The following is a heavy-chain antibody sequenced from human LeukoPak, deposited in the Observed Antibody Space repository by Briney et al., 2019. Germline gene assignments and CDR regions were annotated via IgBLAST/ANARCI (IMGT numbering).Heavy chain of an antibody. D-gene: IGHD6-19*01. CDR3: ARGRPGIAVAGTQGHRPPPEAQVKNFDY. V-gene: IGHV1-2*02. CDR1: GYTFTGYY. Sequence: GASVKVSCKASGYTFTGYYMHWVRQAPGQGLEWMGWINPNSGGTNYAQKFQGRVTMTRDTSISTAYMELSRLRSDDTAVYYCARGRPGIAVAGTQGHRPPPEAQVKNFDYWGQGTLVTVSS. J-gene: IGHJ4*02. CDR2: INPNSGGT.